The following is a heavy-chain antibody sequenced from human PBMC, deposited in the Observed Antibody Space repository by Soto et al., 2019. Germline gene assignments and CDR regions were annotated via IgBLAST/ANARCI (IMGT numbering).Heavy chain of an antibody. CDR2: ISYDGSNK. D-gene: IGHD3-10*01. Sequence: QVQLVESGGGVVQPGRSLRLSCAASGFTFSSYGMHWVRQAPGKGLEWVAVISYDGSNKYYADSVKGRFTIFRDNSKNTMYLQMNSVRAEDKAVYYCAKEAVRVRGYYCYYGMDVWGQGTTVTVSS. V-gene: IGHV3-30*18. J-gene: IGHJ6*02. CDR3: AKEAVRVRGYYCYYGMDV. CDR1: GFTFSSYG.